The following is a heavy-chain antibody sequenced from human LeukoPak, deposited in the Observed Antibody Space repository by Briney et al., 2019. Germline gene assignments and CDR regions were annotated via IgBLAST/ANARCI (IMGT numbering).Heavy chain of an antibody. CDR2: IKKNGGST. CDR1: GFIFDDYG. V-gene: IGHV3-20*04. J-gene: IGHJ4*02. CDR3: ARGFLNGPFYQ. Sequence: PGGSLRLSCAASGFIFDDYGMSWVRQAPGKGLEWVSGIKKNGGSTGYGDSVKGRFTISRDNGKNSLHLQMNSLRAEDTALYFWARGFLNGPFYQWGQGTLVTVSS. D-gene: IGHD2-8*01.